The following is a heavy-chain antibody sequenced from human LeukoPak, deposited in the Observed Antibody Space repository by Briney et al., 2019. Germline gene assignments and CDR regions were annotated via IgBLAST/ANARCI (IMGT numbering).Heavy chain of an antibody. CDR2: IYYSGST. Sequence: SETLSPTCTVSGGSISSSSYYWGWIRQPPGKGLEWIGSIYYSGSTYYNPSLKSRVTISVDTSKNQFSLKLSSVTAADTAVYYCARHLTYGGYFDCWGQGTLVTVSS. V-gene: IGHV4-39*01. CDR1: GGSISSSSYY. J-gene: IGHJ4*02. D-gene: IGHD4/OR15-4a*01. CDR3: ARHLTYGGYFDC.